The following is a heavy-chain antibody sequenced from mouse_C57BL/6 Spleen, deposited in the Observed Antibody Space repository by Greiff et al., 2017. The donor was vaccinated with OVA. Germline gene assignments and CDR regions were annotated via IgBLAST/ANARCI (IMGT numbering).Heavy chain of an antibody. J-gene: IGHJ4*01. CDR3: ARLGGYYSDYYAMDY. D-gene: IGHD2-3*01. CDR1: GYAFSSSW. V-gene: IGHV1-82*01. CDR2: IYPGDGDT. Sequence: VQLQQSGPELVKPGASVKISCKASGYAFSSSWMNWVKQRPGKGLEWIGRIYPGDGDTNYNGKFKGKATLTADKSSSTAYMQLSSLTSEDSAVYFCARLGGYYSDYYAMDYWGQGTSVTVSS.